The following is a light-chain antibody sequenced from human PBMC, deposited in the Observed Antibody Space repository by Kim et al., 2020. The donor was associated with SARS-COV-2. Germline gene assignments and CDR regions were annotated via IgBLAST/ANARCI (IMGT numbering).Light chain of an antibody. J-gene: IGKJ4*01. Sequence: EIVLTQSPGTLSLSPGERATLSCRASQSLSSSYLAWYQQKPGQAPRLLIYGASSRATGIPDRFSGSGSGTDFTLTINRLEPEDFAVYYCQQYGSSPLTFGGGTKVDIK. V-gene: IGKV3-20*01. CDR1: QSLSSSY. CDR3: QQYGSSPLT. CDR2: GAS.